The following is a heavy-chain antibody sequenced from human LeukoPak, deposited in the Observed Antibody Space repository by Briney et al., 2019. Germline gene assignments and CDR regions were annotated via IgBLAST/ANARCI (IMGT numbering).Heavy chain of an antibody. D-gene: IGHD3-10*01. V-gene: IGHV1-2*06. J-gene: IGHJ4*02. CDR1: GYTFTGYY. CDR3: AGLHGYYGSGSYYTWYYFDY. Sequence: GASVKVSCKPSGYTFTGYYMHRVRQAPGQGLEWMGRINPNSSGTNYAQKFQGRVTMTRDTSISTAYMELSRLRSDDTAVYYCAGLHGYYGSGSYYTWYYFDYWGQGTLVTVSS. CDR2: INPNSSGT.